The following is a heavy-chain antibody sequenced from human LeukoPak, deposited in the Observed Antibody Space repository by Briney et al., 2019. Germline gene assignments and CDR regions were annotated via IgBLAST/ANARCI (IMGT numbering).Heavy chain of an antibody. CDR2: IGNIISTT. CDR1: GFTFRNYQ. V-gene: IGHV3-48*03. Sequence: GSLRLSCAASGFTFRNYQMNWVRQAPGKGLEWVSYIGNIISTTHYADSVRGRFTVSRDDAKSSLYLQMSSLRVEDTAVYYCARTAYDLRGQSLVPGLDPWGQGTLVTVSS. D-gene: IGHD6-19*01. CDR3: ARTAYDLRGQSLVPGLDP. J-gene: IGHJ5*02.